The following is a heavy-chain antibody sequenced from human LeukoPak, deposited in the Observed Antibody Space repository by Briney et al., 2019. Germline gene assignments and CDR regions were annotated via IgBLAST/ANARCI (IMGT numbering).Heavy chain of an antibody. CDR1: GCSFTSYW. D-gene: IGHD2-2*01. J-gene: IGHJ6*02. CDR3: ARHEGYCSSTSCYYYYYGMDV. Sequence: GGALEISFKGSGCSFTSYWIGWVRQMPGKGLEWMGIIDPGDSDTRYSPSFHGQVTISADKPISTAYLQWSSLKASDTAMYYCARHEGYCSSTSCYYYYYGMDVWGQGTTVTVSS. V-gene: IGHV5-51*01. CDR2: IDPGDSDT.